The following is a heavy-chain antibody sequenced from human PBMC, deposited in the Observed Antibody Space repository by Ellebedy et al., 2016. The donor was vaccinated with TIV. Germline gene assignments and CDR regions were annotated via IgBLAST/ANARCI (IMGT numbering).Heavy chain of an antibody. CDR1: GYTFTDYY. J-gene: IGHJ3*02. D-gene: IGHD3-22*01. V-gene: IGHV1-18*04. Sequence: AASVKVSCKASGYTFTDYYIHRVRQAPGQGLEWMGWISPANGKTKYAENFQGRITMTTDTSTNTVYMELRSLRSDDTAGYYCARGRITMRVPTTRDDTFGIWGQGTMVTISS. CDR2: ISPANGKT. CDR3: ARGRITMRVPTTRDDTFGI.